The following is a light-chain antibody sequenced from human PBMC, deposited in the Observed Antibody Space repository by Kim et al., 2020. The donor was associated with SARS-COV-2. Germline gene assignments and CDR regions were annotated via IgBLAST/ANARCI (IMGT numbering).Light chain of an antibody. J-gene: IGKJ1*01. Sequence: LSPGERDPVPCRASQRVSSASVDWYKQKPGLAPRLLIYGTSTRATGIPDRFSGGGSGTVFSLTNSRLEPEDFAVYYCQLYGTSPPPFGQGTKVEI. CDR3: QLYGTSPPP. CDR2: GTS. V-gene: IGKV3-20*01. CDR1: QRVSSAS.